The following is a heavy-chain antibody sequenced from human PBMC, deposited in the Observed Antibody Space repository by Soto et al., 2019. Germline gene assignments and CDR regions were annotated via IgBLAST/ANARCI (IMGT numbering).Heavy chain of an antibody. CDR2: ILHTGST. CDR1: GGSISSSDYY. V-gene: IGHV4-39*01. D-gene: IGHD1-7*01. J-gene: IGHJ6*02. CDR3: AKSGDREGNYHVSYYAMDV. Sequence: PSETLSLTCSVTGGSISSSDYYWVWIRQPPGKGLEWIVSILHTGSTYYNPSLESRVTISVDTSKNQFSLKLSSLTAADTAVYFCAKSGDREGNYHVSYYAMDVWGLGTTVTVSS.